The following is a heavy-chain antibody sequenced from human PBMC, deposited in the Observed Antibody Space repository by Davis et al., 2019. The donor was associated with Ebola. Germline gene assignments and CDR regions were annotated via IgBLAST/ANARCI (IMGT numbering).Heavy chain of an antibody. Sequence: PGGSLRLSCTASGFTFGDYAMSWFRQAPGKGLEWVGFIRSKAYVGTTEYAASVKGRFTISRDDSKSIAYLQMNSLKTEDTAVYYCTRDRKWYDFWSGYYGVNGMDVWGQGTTVTVSS. CDR3: TRDRKWYDFWSGYYGVNGMDV. CDR2: IRSKAYVGTT. V-gene: IGHV3-49*03. CDR1: GFTFGDYA. J-gene: IGHJ6*02. D-gene: IGHD3-3*01.